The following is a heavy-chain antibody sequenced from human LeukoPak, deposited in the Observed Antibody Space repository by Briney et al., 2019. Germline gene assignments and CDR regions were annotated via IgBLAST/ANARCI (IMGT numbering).Heavy chain of an antibody. J-gene: IGHJ4*02. CDR1: GYTFTGYL. D-gene: IGHD6-25*01. Sequence: ASVKVSCKASGYTFTGYLIHWVRQAPGQGLEYMGWINPTTGATEYALKFRGRVTMTRDTSTSTASMELSRLRSDDTAVYFCGRDLSTSATWELDHWGQGTLVTVSS. V-gene: IGHV1-2*02. CDR2: INPTTGAT. CDR3: GRDLSTSATWELDH.